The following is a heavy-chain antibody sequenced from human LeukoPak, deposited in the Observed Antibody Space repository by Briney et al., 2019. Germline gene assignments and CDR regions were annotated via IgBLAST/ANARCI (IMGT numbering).Heavy chain of an antibody. J-gene: IGHJ4*02. CDR3: ARVPLYYDSSGYYRGGYYFDY. Sequence: GGSLRLSCAASGFTFSSYSMNWVRQAPGKGLEWISYISSSGRTIYYADSVKGRFTISRDNAKNSLYLQMNSLRAEDTAVYYCARVPLYYDSSGYYRGGYYFDYWGQGTLVTVSS. D-gene: IGHD3-22*01. CDR1: GFTFSSYS. CDR2: ISSSGRTI. V-gene: IGHV3-48*04.